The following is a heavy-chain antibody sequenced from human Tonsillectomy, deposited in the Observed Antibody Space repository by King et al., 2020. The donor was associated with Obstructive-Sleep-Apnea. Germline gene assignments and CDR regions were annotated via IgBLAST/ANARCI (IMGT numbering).Heavy chain of an antibody. V-gene: IGHV1-18*04. CDR3: ARDWIKVQRRGGFDY. CDR2: ISAYNGNT. J-gene: IGHJ4*02. CDR1: GYTFTTYG. Sequence: QLVQSGSEVKEPGASVKVSCKASGYTFTTYGISWVRQAPGQGLEWVGWISAYNGNTNSAEKLQGRVTMTTDTSTSTAYMELRSLRSTDTAVDYWARDWIKVQRRGGFDYWGQGTRVTVSS. D-gene: IGHD2-2*03.